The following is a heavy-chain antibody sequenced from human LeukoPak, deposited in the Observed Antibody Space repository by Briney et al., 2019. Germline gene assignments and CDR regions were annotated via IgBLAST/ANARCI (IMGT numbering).Heavy chain of an antibody. CDR3: ARDRVAAYGMDV. D-gene: IGHD6-13*01. Sequence: SETLSLTCTVSGGSISSGGYYWSWIRQHPGKGLGWIGYIYYSGSTYYNPSLKSRVTISVDTSKNQFSLKLSSVTAADTAVYYCARDRVAAYGMDVWGQGTTVTVSS. CDR2: IYYSGST. J-gene: IGHJ6*02. V-gene: IGHV4-31*03. CDR1: GGSISSGGYY.